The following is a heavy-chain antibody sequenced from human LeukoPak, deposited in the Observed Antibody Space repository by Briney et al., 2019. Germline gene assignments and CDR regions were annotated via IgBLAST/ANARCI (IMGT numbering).Heavy chain of an antibody. CDR2: IYYTGDT. CDR1: GGSVSTHY. CDR3: ARQFSTGSRYYFDY. J-gene: IGHJ4*02. V-gene: IGHV4-59*08. Sequence: PSETLSLTCTVSGGSVSTHYWSWIRQPPGKGLEWIGYIYYTGDTNYNPSLKGRVTMSVDTSKNQFSLNLTSVTAADTAVYYCARQFSTGSRYYFDYWGPGTPVTVSS. D-gene: IGHD3-22*01.